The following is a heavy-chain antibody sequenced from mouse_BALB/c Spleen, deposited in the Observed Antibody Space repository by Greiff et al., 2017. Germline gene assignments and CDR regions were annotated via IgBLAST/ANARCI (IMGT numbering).Heavy chain of an antibody. CDR2: ISTYYGNT. V-gene: IGHV1-67*01. Sequence: QVHVKQSGPELVRPGVSVKISCKGSGYTFTDYAMHWVKQSHAKSLEWIGVISTYYGNTNYNQKFKGKATMTVDKSSSTAYMELARLTSEDSAIYYCARSNYGSSYAMDYWGQGTSVTVSS. J-gene: IGHJ4*01. CDR1: GYTFTDYA. CDR3: ARSNYGSSYAMDY. D-gene: IGHD1-1*01.